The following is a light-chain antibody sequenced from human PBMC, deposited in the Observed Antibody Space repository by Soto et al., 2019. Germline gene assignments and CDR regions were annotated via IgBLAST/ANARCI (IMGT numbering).Light chain of an antibody. CDR1: SSDVGAYNY. V-gene: IGLV2-8*01. Sequence: QSALTQPPSASGSPGQSVTISCTGTSSDVGAYNYVSWYQQHPGRAPKLMIYEVSKRPSGIPGRFSGSKSGNTASLTVAGLQAADEADYYCSSYGGFNDVLFGGGTKLTVL. J-gene: IGLJ2*01. CDR3: SSYGGFNDVL. CDR2: EVS.